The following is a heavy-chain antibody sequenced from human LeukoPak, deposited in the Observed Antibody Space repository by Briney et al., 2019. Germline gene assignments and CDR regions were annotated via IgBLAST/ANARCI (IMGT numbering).Heavy chain of an antibody. J-gene: IGHJ5*02. CDR1: GGNFNTYA. D-gene: IGHD2-2*02. CDR2: IIPIFGTA. V-gene: IGHV1-69*06. Sequence: GASVKVSCKASGGNFNTYAISWVRQAPGQGLEWMGGIIPIFGTANYAQKFQGRVTITADKSTSTAYMELSSLRSEDTAVYYCARVNHPPRCSSTSCYMVWWFDPWGQGTLVTVSS. CDR3: ARVNHPPRCSSTSCYMVWWFDP.